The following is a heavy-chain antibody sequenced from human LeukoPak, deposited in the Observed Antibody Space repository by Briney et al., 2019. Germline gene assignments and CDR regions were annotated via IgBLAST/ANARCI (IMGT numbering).Heavy chain of an antibody. Sequence: GGSLRLSCAASGFTLSSYWMHWVRHAPGKGLVWVSRINSDGSSTSYADSVEGRFTISRDNAKNTLYLQMNSLRAEDTAVYYCARSPRWIQLWCFDYWGQGTLVTVSS. V-gene: IGHV3-74*01. J-gene: IGHJ4*02. CDR3: ARSPRWIQLWCFDY. D-gene: IGHD5-18*01. CDR1: GFTLSSYW. CDR2: INSDGSST.